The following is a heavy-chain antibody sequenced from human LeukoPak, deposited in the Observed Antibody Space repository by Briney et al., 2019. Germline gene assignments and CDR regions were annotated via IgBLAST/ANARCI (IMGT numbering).Heavy chain of an antibody. V-gene: IGHV1-2*02. J-gene: IGHJ3*02. CDR2: INPNSGGT. CDR3: ARDKVRGVIITAGAFDI. Sequence: ASVKVSCKASGYTFTGYYMHWVRQAPGQGLEWMGWINPNSGGTNYAQKFQGRVTMTRDTSISTAYMELSRLRSDDTAVYYCARDKVRGVIITAGAFDIWGQGTMVTVSS. D-gene: IGHD3-10*01. CDR1: GYTFTGYY.